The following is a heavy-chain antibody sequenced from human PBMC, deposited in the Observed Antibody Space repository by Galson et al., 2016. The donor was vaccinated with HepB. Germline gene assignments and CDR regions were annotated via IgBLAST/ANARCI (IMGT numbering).Heavy chain of an antibody. J-gene: IGHJ6*02. CDR2: IIPIFDTI. CDR3: ARDFWSGHRQGYV. V-gene: IGHV1-69*13. CDR1: GGTFNSYT. Sequence: SVKVSCKASGGTFNSYTFSWVRQAPGQGLEWMGGIIPIFDTINYAQKFQGRVTITADESRNIVYMDLSSLRSEDTAVYYCARDFWSGHRQGYVWGQGTTVTVSS. D-gene: IGHD3-3*01.